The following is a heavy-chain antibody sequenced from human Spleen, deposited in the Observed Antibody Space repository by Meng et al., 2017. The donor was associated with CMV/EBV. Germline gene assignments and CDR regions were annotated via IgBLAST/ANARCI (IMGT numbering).Heavy chain of an antibody. J-gene: IGHJ4*02. Sequence: TFRTYAINWVRQAPGQGLEWMGGIIPPFGATHYAQKFLGRVTISTDESASTAYIEVSSLRFEDTAVYYCARAGYYSDSSGFYYAFESWGQGTLVTVSS. CDR2: IIPPFGAT. CDR1: TFRTYA. CDR3: ARAGYYSDSSGFYYAFES. V-gene: IGHV1-69*05. D-gene: IGHD3-22*01.